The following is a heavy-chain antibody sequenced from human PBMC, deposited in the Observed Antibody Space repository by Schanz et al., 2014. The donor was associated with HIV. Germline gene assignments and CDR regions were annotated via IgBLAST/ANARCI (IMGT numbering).Heavy chain of an antibody. J-gene: IGHJ4*02. CDR2: IIPIFGTA. CDR1: GGSFSSYA. D-gene: IGHD3-22*01. Sequence: QVQLVQSGAEVKKPGSSVKVSCKASGGSFSSYAINWVRQAPGQGLEWMGGIIPIFGTANYAQNFQGRVTITADESASTAYMELSGLRSEDTAVYYCARAGDISGYYIDYWGQGTLVTVSS. V-gene: IGHV1-69*01. CDR3: ARAGDISGYYIDY.